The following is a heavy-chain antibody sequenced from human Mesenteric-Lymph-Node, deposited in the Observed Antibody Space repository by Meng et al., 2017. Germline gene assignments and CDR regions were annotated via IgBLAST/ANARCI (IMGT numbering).Heavy chain of an antibody. CDR2: INGDGSIT. V-gene: IGHV3-74*03. CDR3: AKQAYSSSSDY. J-gene: IGHJ4*02. Sequence: GESLKISCAASGFSFFGYWMHWVRQAPGKGLVWVSRINGDGSITTYAGSVKGRFTISRDNSKNTLYLQMNSLRAEDTAVYYCAKQAYSSSSDYWGQGTLVTVSS. CDR1: GFSFFGYW. D-gene: IGHD6-6*01.